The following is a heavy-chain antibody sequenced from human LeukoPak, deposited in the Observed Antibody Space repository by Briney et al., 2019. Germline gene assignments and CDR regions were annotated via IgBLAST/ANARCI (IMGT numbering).Heavy chain of an antibody. D-gene: IGHD3-3*01. Sequence: GGSLGLSCAASEFTFSSYGMHWVRQAPGKGLEWVAVISYDGSNKYYADSVKGRFTISRDNSKNTLYLQMNSLRAEDTAVYYCAKVGLRFLEWLFGYFDYWGQGTLVTVSS. V-gene: IGHV3-30*18. J-gene: IGHJ4*02. CDR1: EFTFSSYG. CDR3: AKVGLRFLEWLFGYFDY. CDR2: ISYDGSNK.